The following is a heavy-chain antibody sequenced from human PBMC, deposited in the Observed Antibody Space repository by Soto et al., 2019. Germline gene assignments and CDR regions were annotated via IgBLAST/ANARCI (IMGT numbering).Heavy chain of an antibody. Sequence: QVQLQESGPGLVKPSGTLSLTCAVSSGSISSSNWWSWVRQPPGTGLEWIGEIYHSGSTNYNPSLQSRVTISVDKSKNQFSLKLSSVTAADTAVYYCARDRAEWLVRTGTTNDWYFDLWGRGNLVTVSA. V-gene: IGHV4-4*02. CDR3: ARDRAEWLVRTGTTNDWYFDL. D-gene: IGHD6-19*01. CDR2: IYHSGST. J-gene: IGHJ2*01. CDR1: SGSISSSNW.